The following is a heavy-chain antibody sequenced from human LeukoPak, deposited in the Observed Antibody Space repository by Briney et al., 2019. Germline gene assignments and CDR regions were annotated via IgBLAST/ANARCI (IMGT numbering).Heavy chain of an antibody. CDR1: GATFTSSA. D-gene: IGHD4-23*01. CDR3: SRSRYGGTLYSSFDY. V-gene: IGHV1-69*13. Sequence: GASVKVSFKASGATFTSSANNWVRHAPGQGLEWMGGFIPIFGTANFAQKFQGRVTITADESTSTAFMYLNSLRADDTVVYYCSRSRYGGTLYSSFDYWGQGTLVTVSS. CDR2: FIPIFGTA. J-gene: IGHJ4*02.